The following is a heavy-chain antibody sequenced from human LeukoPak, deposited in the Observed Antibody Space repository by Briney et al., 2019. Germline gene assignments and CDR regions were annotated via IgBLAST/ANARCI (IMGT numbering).Heavy chain of an antibody. CDR1: GGSISSGSYY. D-gene: IGHD3-22*01. J-gene: IGHJ6*03. CDR3: TRGSIAYYYMDV. CDR2: IYTSGST. Sequence: SQTLSLTCTVSGGSISSGSYYWRWLRQPAGTGLEWIGRIYTSGSTNYNPSLKSRVTISVDTSKNQFSLKLSPVTAADTAVYYCTRGSIAYYYMDVWGKGTTVTISS. V-gene: IGHV4-61*02.